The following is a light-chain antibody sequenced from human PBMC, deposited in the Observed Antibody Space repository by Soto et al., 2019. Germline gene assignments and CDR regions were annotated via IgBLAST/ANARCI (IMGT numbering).Light chain of an antibody. Sequence: QSALTQPPSASGSPGQSVTISCTGTSSDVGGYNYVSWYQQHPGKAPKLMIYEVNKRPSGVPDRFSGSKSDNTASLTVSGLQAEDDAYYYCSSYAGSNYVIFGGGTKLTVL. CDR1: SSDVGGYNY. CDR3: SSYAGSNYVI. V-gene: IGLV2-8*01. CDR2: EVN. J-gene: IGLJ2*01.